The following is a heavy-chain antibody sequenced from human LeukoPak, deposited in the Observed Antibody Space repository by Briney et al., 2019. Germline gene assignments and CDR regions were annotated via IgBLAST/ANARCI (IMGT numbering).Heavy chain of an antibody. J-gene: IGHJ3*02. V-gene: IGHV3-9*01. D-gene: IGHD3-10*01. CDR3: AKDIEALWFGPHDAFDI. CDR2: ISWNSGSI. Sequence: PGGSLRLSCAASGFTFSSYAMSWVRQAPGKGLEWVSGISWNSGSIGYADSVKGRFTISRDNAKNSLYLQMNSLRAEDTALYYCAKDIEALWFGPHDAFDIWGQGTMVTVSS. CDR1: GFTFSSYA.